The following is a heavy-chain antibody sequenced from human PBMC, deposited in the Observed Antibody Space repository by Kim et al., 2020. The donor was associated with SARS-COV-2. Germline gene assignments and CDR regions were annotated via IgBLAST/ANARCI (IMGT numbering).Heavy chain of an antibody. CDR3: ASTNLAAN. CDR2: DGDEK. V-gene: IGHV3-7*01. J-gene: IGHJ4*02. D-gene: IGHD6-25*01. Sequence: DGDEKSYVASEKGRFTISRDNAKNSLYLQMNSLRVEDTAVYYGASTNLAANWGQGTLVTVSS.